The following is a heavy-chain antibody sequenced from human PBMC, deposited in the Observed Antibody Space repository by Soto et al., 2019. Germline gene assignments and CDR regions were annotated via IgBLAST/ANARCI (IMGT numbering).Heavy chain of an antibody. Sequence: PSETLSLTCTVSDDSFRGADYYWSWIRQPLGKGPEWIGYTYYNGDTKYNPALKSRVTMSVDTSKNQFSLRLSSVTAAATAVCLRARGPRYIDGWRKFDFWGRGILVIVSA. CDR1: DDSFRGADYY. V-gene: IGHV4-61*08. D-gene: IGHD6-19*01. CDR3: ARGPRYIDGWRKFDF. J-gene: IGHJ4*02. CDR2: TYYNGDT.